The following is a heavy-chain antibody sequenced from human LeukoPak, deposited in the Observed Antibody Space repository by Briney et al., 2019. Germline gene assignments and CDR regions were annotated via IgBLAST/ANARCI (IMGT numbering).Heavy chain of an antibody. J-gene: IGHJ5*02. CDR2: IFYSGTT. CDR1: GGSLSSSSSY. D-gene: IGHD3-9*01. CDR3: VRLPTGYPNWFDP. Sequence: LETLSLTCTVSGGSLSSSSSYWGWIRHPPERGLEWIRNIFYSGTTYYNPSLKSRATIPLDTSKNQFSLRLSSVTAADTAFYYCVRLPTGYPNWFDPWGQGTLVTVSS. V-gene: IGHV4-39*01.